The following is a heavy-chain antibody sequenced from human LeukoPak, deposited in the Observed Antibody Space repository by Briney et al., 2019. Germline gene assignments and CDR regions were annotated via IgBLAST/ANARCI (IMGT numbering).Heavy chain of an antibody. CDR2: ITWNSVLI. Sequence: PGGSLRLSCAASGFTFDDYVMYWVRQAPGKGLEYVAGITWNSVLIGYADSVKGRFTISRDNANNYVYLQMNSLRAEDTAFYYCAKEVVPAAMRFDAFDIWGQGTMVTVSS. CDR3: AKEVVPAAMRFDAFDI. J-gene: IGHJ3*02. D-gene: IGHD2-2*01. CDR1: GFTFDDYV. V-gene: IGHV3-9*01.